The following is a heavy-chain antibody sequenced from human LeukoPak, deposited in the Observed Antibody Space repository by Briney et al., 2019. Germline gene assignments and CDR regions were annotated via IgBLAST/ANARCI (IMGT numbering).Heavy chain of an antibody. V-gene: IGHV3-23*01. CDR3: ANPGARNSYYGMDV. CDR2: ISGSGGST. Sequence: GGSLRLSCAASGFTFSSYAMSWVRQAPGKGLEWVSAISGSGGSTYYADSVKGRFTFSRDNSKNTLYLQMNSLRAEDTAVYYCANPGARNSYYGMDVWGQGTTVTVSS. CDR1: GFTFSSYA. J-gene: IGHJ6*02. D-gene: IGHD1-14*01.